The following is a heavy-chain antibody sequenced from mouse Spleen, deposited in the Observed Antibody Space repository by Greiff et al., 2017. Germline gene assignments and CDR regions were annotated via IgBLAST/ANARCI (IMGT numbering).Heavy chain of an antibody. J-gene: IGHJ2*01. D-gene: IGHD2-3*01. CDR3: ARWLLYYFDY. Sequence: LVESGPELVKPGASVKMSCKASGYTFTSYVMHWVKQKPGQGLEWIGYINPYNDGTKYNEKFKGKATLTSDKSSSTAYMELSSLTSEDSAVYYCARWLLYYFDYWGQGTTLTVSS. CDR1: GYTFTSYV. CDR2: INPYNDGT. V-gene: IGHV1-14*01.